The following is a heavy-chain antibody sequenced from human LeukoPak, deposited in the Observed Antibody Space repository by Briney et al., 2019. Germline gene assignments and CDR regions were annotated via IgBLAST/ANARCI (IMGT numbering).Heavy chain of an antibody. CDR1: GGSFSGYY. J-gene: IGHJ4*02. CDR2: INHSGST. CDR3: ARGHVSYYYDSSGYLQY. D-gene: IGHD3-22*01. V-gene: IGHV4-34*01. Sequence: SETLSLTCAVYGGSFSGYYWSWIRQPPGKGLERIGEINHSGSTNYNPSLKSRVTISVDTSKNQFSLKLSSVTAADTAVYYCARGHVSYYYDSSGYLQYWGQGTLVTVSS.